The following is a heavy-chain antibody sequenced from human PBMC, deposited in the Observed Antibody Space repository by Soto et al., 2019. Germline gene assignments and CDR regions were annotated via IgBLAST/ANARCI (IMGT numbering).Heavy chain of an antibody. D-gene: IGHD1-7*01. V-gene: IGHV5-10-1*01. Sequence: VESLKISCNGSGYSFTSYWISWVRQMPWKGLEWMGRIDPSDSYTNYSPSFQGHVTISADKSISTAYLQWSSLKASDTAMYYCAWLITGTTSDYYYGMDVWGQGTTVTVSS. CDR1: GYSFTSYW. CDR3: AWLITGTTSDYYYGMDV. CDR2: IDPSDSYT. J-gene: IGHJ6*02.